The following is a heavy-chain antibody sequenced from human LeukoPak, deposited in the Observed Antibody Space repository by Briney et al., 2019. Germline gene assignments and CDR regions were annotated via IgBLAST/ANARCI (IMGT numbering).Heavy chain of an antibody. CDR1: GFTFSSYW. V-gene: IGHV3-74*01. D-gene: IGHD2-21*01. Sequence: GGSLRLSCAASGFTFSSYWMHWVRQAPGKGLVWVSRINSDGSSTSYADSVKGRFTISRDNAENTLYLQMNSLRAEDTAVYYCARWVRATYGMDVWGQGTTVTVSS. CDR2: INSDGSST. J-gene: IGHJ6*02. CDR3: ARWVRATYGMDV.